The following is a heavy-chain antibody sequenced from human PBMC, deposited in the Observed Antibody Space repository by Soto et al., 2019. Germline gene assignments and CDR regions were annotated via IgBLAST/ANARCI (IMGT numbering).Heavy chain of an antibody. CDR1: GGTFSTYT. D-gene: IGHD4-4*01. CDR3: AGDPDSHYNDSHASSYP. CDR2: IIPIIGII. J-gene: IGHJ5*02. Sequence: QVQLVQSGAEVKKPGSSVKVSCKASGGTFSTYTITWVRQAPGQGLEWMGRIIPIIGIINYAQKFQGRVTISADNFTGTAYRELTGLRFDDTAVYYCAGDPDSHYNDSHASSYPWGQGTLVTVSS. V-gene: IGHV1-69*08.